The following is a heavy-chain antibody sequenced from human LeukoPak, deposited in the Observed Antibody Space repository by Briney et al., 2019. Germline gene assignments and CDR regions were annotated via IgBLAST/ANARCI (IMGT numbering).Heavy chain of an antibody. CDR3: ARDPMWAHCSSTSCYSW. CDR1: GGTFSSYA. D-gene: IGHD2-2*01. CDR2: IIPIFGTA. J-gene: IGHJ4*02. Sequence: SVKVSCKASGGTFSSYAISWVRQAPGQGLEWMGGIIPIFGTANYAQKFQGRVTITTDESTSTAYMELSSLRSEDTAVYYCARDPMWAHCSSTSCYSWWGQGTLVTVSS. V-gene: IGHV1-69*05.